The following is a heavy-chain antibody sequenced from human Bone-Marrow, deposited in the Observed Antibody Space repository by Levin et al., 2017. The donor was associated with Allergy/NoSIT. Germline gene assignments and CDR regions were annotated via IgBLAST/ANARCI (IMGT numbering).Heavy chain of an antibody. CDR3: ARKNSMDV. CDR1: GFTFRNYW. V-gene: IGHV3-7*01. D-gene: IGHD1-7*01. Sequence: LSLTCVGSGFTFRNYWMTWVRQAPGKGLEWVANMKQDESEKYYVDSVEGRFTISRDNAKNSLYLEMNSLRAEDTATYYCARKNSMDVWGQGTTVTVSS. J-gene: IGHJ6*02. CDR2: MKQDESEK.